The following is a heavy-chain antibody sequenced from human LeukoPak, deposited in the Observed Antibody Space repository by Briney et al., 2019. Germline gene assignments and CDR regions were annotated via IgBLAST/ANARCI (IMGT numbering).Heavy chain of an antibody. CDR1: GGSLSTYY. J-gene: IGHJ4*02. CDR3: ARAGGGSSFDY. Sequence: SETLSLTCTDSGGSLSTYYWSWSRQPPGKGLEWIWYSYYSGSTTHNPSLQSRVTLSVDTSRNQFSLKLTSVTAADTAVYYCARAGGGSSFDYWGQGTLVTVSS. CDR2: SYYSGST. D-gene: IGHD3-16*01. V-gene: IGHV4-59*01.